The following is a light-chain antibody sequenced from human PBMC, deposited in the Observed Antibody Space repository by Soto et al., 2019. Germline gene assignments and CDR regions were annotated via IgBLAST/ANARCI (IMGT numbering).Light chain of an antibody. Sequence: QSALTQPPSVSGTPGQRVTISCSGSASGVGSKNVNWYQQLPGTAPTLLIYSHIQRPSGVPARFSAYKSGTSASLAISGLQSEDEADYYCAAWDDILDEYVFGTGTKVTVL. CDR3: AAWDDILDEYV. V-gene: IGLV1-44*01. CDR2: SHI. CDR1: ASGVGSKN. J-gene: IGLJ1*01.